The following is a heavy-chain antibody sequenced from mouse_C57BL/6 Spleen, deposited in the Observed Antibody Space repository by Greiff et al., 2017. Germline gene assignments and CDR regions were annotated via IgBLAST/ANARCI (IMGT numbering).Heavy chain of an antibody. CDR3: ARWRSGSSRFDY. V-gene: IGHV1-69*01. J-gene: IGHJ2*01. CDR2: IDPSDSYT. CDR1: GYTFTSYW. Sequence: VKLQQPGAELVMPGASVKLSCKASGYTFTSYWMHWVKQRPGQGLEWIGEIDPSDSYTNYNQKFKGKSTLTVDKSSSTAYMQLSSLTSEDSAVYYCARWRSGSSRFDYWGQGTTLTVSS. D-gene: IGHD1-1*01.